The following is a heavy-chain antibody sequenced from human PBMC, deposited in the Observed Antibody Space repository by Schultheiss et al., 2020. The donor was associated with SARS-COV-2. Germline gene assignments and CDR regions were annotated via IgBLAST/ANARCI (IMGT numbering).Heavy chain of an antibody. CDR2: IGTAGDT. CDR1: GFTFDDYA. J-gene: IGHJ6*02. D-gene: IGHD3-10*01. Sequence: GESLKISCAASGFTFDDYAMHWVRQAPGKGLEWVSAIGTAGDTYYPGSVKGRFTISRENAKNSLYLQMNSLRAGDTAVYYCARVQKGQFSRGGMDVWGQGTTVTVSS. CDR3: ARVQKGQFSRGGMDV. V-gene: IGHV3-13*01.